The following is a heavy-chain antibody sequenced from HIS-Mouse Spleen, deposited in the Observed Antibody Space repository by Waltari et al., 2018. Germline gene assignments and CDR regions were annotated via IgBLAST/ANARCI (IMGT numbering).Heavy chain of an antibody. Sequence: QLQLQESCPGLGKPSETLSLTCTVPGGSIRSSSSHLGWIRQPPGKGLEWIGSIYYSGSTYYNPSLKSRVTISVDTSKNQFSLKLSSVTAADTAVYYCAREIPYSSSWYDWYFDLWGRGTLVTVSS. J-gene: IGHJ2*01. CDR3: AREIPYSSSWYDWYFDL. CDR2: IYYSGST. CDR1: GGSIRSSSSH. V-gene: IGHV4-39*07. D-gene: IGHD6-13*01.